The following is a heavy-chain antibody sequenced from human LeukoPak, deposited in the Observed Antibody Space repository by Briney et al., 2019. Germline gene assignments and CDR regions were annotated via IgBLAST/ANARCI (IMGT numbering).Heavy chain of an antibody. D-gene: IGHD5-24*01. CDR2: IYYSGST. J-gene: IGHJ5*02. Sequence: SETLSLTCTVSGGSISSYYWSWIRQPPGKGLEWIGYIYYSGSTNFNPSLKSRVTISVDTSKNQFSLKLSSVTAADTAVYYCAGDPFVEMATARPPWGQGTLVTVSS. CDR1: GGSISSYY. CDR3: AGDPFVEMATARPP. V-gene: IGHV4-59*08.